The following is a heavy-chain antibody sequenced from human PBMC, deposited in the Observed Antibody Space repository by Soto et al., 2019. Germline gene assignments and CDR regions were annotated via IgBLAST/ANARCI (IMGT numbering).Heavy chain of an antibody. Sequence: QVQLVQSGAEVKMPGASVRVSCKAGGYTFSNSALSWLRQAPGQGLEWMGWINGHTGDIIYVQKFQGRGTMTADTSTSTAYMELRSLTADDTAIYYCARDIGGGEDVWGQGTTVTVSS. CDR1: GYTFSNSA. D-gene: IGHD3-16*01. CDR2: INGHTGDI. CDR3: ARDIGGGEDV. V-gene: IGHV1-18*01. J-gene: IGHJ6*02.